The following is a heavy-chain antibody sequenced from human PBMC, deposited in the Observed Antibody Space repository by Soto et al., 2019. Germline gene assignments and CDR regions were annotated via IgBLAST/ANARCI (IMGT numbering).Heavy chain of an antibody. J-gene: IGHJ5*02. CDR3: AREWYSGSYYGWFDP. V-gene: IGHV4-34*01. D-gene: IGHD1-26*01. Sequence: SETLSLTCAVYGGSFSGYYWSWIRQPPGKGLEWIGEINHSGSTNYNPSLKSRVTISVDTSKNQFSLKLSSVTAADTAVYYCAREWYSGSYYGWFDPWGQGTLVTVSS. CDR1: GGSFSGYY. CDR2: INHSGST.